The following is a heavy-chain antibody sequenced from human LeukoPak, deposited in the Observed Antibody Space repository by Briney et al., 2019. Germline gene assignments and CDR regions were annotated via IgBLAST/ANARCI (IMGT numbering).Heavy chain of an antibody. D-gene: IGHD2-21*02. J-gene: IGHJ4*01. CDR2: IAGSSGYI. V-gene: IGHV3-21*01. Sequence: GGSLRLSCAASGFTFSSYTMNWVRQAPGKGLEWVSSIAGSSGYISYADSVKGRFTISRDNAKKSLYLQMTSLTAEDAAVYYCARDRGAYCGGDCYLGFDYWGRGTLVTVSS. CDR1: GFTFSSYT. CDR3: ARDRGAYCGGDCYLGFDY.